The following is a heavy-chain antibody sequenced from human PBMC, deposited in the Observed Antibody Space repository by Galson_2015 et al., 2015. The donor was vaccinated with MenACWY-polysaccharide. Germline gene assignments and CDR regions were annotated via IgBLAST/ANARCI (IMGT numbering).Heavy chain of an antibody. J-gene: IGHJ3*02. CDR2: IKYDGSNK. CDR3: AREGSRIVFHAFDI. D-gene: IGHD2-2*01. V-gene: IGHV3-33*02. CDR1: GGRFGNSG. Sequence: AIRLAGEGAGGRFGNSGLDWVRQAPGKGLEWVAVIKYDGSNKVYADSVKGRFAISRDNSTNTVFLEMNTLGVEDTAVYYCAREGSRIVFHAFDIWGQGTMVTVSS.